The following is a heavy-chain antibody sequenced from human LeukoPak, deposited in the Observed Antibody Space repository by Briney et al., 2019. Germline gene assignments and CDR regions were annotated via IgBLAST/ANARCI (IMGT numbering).Heavy chain of an antibody. CDR1: GFTFDDYA. CDR3: AKDIRQQLVEHYYYGMDV. D-gene: IGHD6-13*01. J-gene: IGHJ6*02. Sequence: PGGSLRLSCAASGFTFDDYAMHWVRQAPGKGLEWASLISGDGGSTYYADSVKGRFTISRDNSKNSLYLQMNSLRTEDTALYYCAKDIRQQLVEHYYYGMDVWGQGTTVTVSS. V-gene: IGHV3-43*02. CDR2: ISGDGGST.